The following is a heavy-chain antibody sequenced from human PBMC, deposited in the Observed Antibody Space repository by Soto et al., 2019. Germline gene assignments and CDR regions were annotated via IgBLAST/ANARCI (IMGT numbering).Heavy chain of an antibody. J-gene: IGHJ6*02. D-gene: IGHD3-3*01. Sequence: GGSLRLSCAASGFTFSSYSMNWVRQAPGKGLEWVSSISSSSSYIYYADSVKGRFTISRDNAKNSLYLQMNSLRAEDTAVYYCARAVLRFFGGLGPYYYYGMDVWGQGTTVTVSS. V-gene: IGHV3-21*01. CDR3: ARAVLRFFGGLGPYYYYGMDV. CDR2: ISSSSSYI. CDR1: GFTFSSYS.